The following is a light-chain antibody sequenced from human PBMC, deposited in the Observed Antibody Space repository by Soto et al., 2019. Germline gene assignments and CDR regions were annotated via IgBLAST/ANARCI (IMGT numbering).Light chain of an antibody. CDR2: GAS. V-gene: IGKV3-20*01. CDR3: QQYGSSPRT. CDR1: QSVSSSY. J-gene: IGKJ1*01. Sequence: EIVLTQSPGTLSLSPGERATLSCRASQSVSSSYLAWYQQKPGQAPRLLIYGASSRATGIPDGFSGSGSGTDFTLTISRLEPEDFAVYYCQQYGSSPRTFGQGTRWIS.